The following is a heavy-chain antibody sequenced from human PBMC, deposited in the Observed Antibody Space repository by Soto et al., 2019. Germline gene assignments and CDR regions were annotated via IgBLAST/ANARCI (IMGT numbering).Heavy chain of an antibody. CDR1: GFTFSSYA. D-gene: IGHD5-18*01. V-gene: IGHV3-23*01. Sequence: EVQLLESGGGLVQPGGSLRLSCAASGFTFSSYAMSWVRQAPGKGLEWVSAISGSGGSTYYADSVKGRFTISRDNSKNTLDLQMNSLRAEDTAVYYCAKGKEYSYGENWFDPWGQGTLVTVSS. CDR3: AKGKEYSYGENWFDP. J-gene: IGHJ5*02. CDR2: ISGSGGST.